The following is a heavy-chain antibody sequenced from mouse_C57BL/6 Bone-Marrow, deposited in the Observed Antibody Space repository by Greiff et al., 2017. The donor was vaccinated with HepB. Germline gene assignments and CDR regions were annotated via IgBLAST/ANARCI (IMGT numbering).Heavy chain of an antibody. J-gene: IGHJ3*01. Sequence: VMLVESGPGLVAPSQSLSITCTVSGFSLTSYGVDWVRQSPGKGLEWLGVIWGVGSTNYNSALKSRLSISKDNSKSQVFLKMNSLQTDDTAMYYCAIHYYGSSYGFAYWGQGTLVTVSA. CDR1: GFSLTSYG. CDR2: IWGVGST. D-gene: IGHD1-1*01. CDR3: AIHYYGSSYGFAY. V-gene: IGHV2-6*01.